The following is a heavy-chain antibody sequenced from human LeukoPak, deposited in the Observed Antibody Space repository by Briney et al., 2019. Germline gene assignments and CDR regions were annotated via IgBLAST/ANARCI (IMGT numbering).Heavy chain of an antibody. V-gene: IGHV3-30*18. CDR2: ISYDGSNK. D-gene: IGHD4-11*01. J-gene: IGHJ6*02. CDR1: GFTFSSYG. Sequence: GGSLRLSCAASGFTFSSYGMHWVRQAPGKGLEWVAFISYDGSNKYYADSVKGRFTISRDNSKNTLYLQMNSLRAEDTAVYYCAKDFSGRYSNYTFDYYYYGMDVWGQGTTVTVSS. CDR3: AKDFSGRYSNYTFDYYYYGMDV.